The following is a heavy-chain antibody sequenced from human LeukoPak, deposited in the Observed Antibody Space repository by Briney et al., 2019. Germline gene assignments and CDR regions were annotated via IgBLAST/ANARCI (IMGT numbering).Heavy chain of an antibody. D-gene: IGHD4-11*01. CDR1: GFTFSSFW. CDR2: KKEDGSVK. V-gene: IGHV3-7*03. CDR3: ARERYGNYN. Sequence: GGSLRLSCAASGFTFSSFWMIWVRQAPGKGLEWVANKKEDGSVKNYVDSVKGRFTISRDNAKNSLFLQMNSLRAEDTAVYYCARERYGNYNWGQGTLVTVSS. J-gene: IGHJ4*02.